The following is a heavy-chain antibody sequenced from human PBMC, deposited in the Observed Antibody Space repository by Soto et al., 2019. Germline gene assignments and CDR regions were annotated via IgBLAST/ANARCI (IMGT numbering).Heavy chain of an antibody. CDR3: AKDGANCSSTSCYIGEDYYGMDV. CDR1: GFTFSSYG. D-gene: IGHD2-2*02. V-gene: IGHV3-30*18. J-gene: IGHJ6*02. CDR2: ISYDGSNK. Sequence: GGSLRLSCAASGFTFSSYGMHWVRRAPGKGLEWVAVISYDGSNKYYADSVKGRFTISRDNSKNTLYLQMNSLRAEDTAVYYCAKDGANCSSTSCYIGEDYYGMDVWGQGTTVTVSS.